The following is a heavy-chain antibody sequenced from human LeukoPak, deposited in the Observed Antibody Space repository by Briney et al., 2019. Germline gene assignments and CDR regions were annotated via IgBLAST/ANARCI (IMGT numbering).Heavy chain of an antibody. Sequence: KPGGSLRLSCAASGFTFTTYSMNWVRQAPGKGLEWLSSIGSRSTSIYYADSVKGRFTISRDNAKNSLYLQMNSRRDEDTAVYYCARDSGGVSYYEGFDYWGQGTLVTVSS. J-gene: IGHJ4*02. D-gene: IGHD3-16*01. V-gene: IGHV3-21*06. CDR2: IGSRSTSI. CDR3: ARDSGGVSYYEGFDY. CDR1: GFTFTTYS.